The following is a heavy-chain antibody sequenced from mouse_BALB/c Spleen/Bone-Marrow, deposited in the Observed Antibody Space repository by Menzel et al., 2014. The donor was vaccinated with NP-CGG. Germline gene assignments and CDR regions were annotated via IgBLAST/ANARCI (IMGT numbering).Heavy chain of an antibody. CDR3: ARTYRPDALGY. Sequence: EVQEVESGGGLVKPGGFLKLSCAASGFTFSDYYMYWVRPTPARRLEWVATISDGGSHTDYRGNVKGRFTITRDNDKNNLLLQMSSLKTEDIAMYYCARTYRPDALGYWGQGTSGTVSS. V-gene: IGHV5-4*02. CDR1: GFTFSDYY. CDR2: ISDGGSHT. D-gene: IGHD2-14*01. J-gene: IGHJ4*01.